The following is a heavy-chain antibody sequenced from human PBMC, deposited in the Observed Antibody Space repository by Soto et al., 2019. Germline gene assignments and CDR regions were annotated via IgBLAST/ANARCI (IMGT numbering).Heavy chain of an antibody. CDR2: ISGSGGST. V-gene: IGHV3-23*01. CDR1: GFTFSSYA. CDR3: AKVKQWLVHGY. J-gene: IGHJ4*02. Sequence: GGSLRLSCAASGFTFSSYAMSWVRQAPGKGLEWVSAISGSGGSTYYADSVKGRFTTSRDNSKNTLYLQMNSLRAEDTAVYYCAKVKQWLVHGYWGQGTLVTVSS. D-gene: IGHD6-19*01.